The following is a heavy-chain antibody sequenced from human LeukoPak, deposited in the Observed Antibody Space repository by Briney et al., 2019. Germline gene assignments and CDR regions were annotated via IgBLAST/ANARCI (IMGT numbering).Heavy chain of an antibody. J-gene: IGHJ4*02. CDR3: ARDLRFFDY. CDR2: ISADNGNT. Sequence: ASVKVPCKASGYTFTTYGISWVRQAPGQGLEWMGWISADNGNTNYARKLLGRVTMTTDTSTSTAYMELRSLRSDDTAVYYCARDLRFFDYWGQGTLVTVSS. CDR1: GYTFTTYG. V-gene: IGHV1-18*01.